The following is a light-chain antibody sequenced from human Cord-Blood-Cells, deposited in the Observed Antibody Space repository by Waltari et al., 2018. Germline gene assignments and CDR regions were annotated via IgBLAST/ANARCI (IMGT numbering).Light chain of an antibody. CDR1: QSVSSN. J-gene: IGKJ4*01. CDR3: QQYYNTPLT. CDR2: GAS. V-gene: IGKV3-15*01. Sequence: IVMTQSSAALSVSRGESATLSCRASQSVSSNLAWYQQKPGQAPRLLIYGASTRATGIPARFSGSGSGTEFTLTISSLQSEDFAVYYYQQYYNTPLTFGGGTKVEIK.